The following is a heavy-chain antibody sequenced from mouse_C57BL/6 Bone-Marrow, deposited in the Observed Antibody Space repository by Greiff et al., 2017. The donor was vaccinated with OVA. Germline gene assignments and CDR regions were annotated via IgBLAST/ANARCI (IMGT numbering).Heavy chain of an antibody. J-gene: IGHJ4*01. V-gene: IGHV1-69*01. CDR2: IDPSDSYT. CDR3: ARGIDYYAMDY. Sequence: QVQLQQSGAELVMPGASVKLSCKASGYTFTSYWMHWVKQRPGQGLEWIGEIDPSDSYTNYNQKFKGKSTLTVDKSSSTAYMQLSSLTSEDSAVYDCARGIDYYAMDYWGQGTSVTVSS. CDR1: GYTFTSYW.